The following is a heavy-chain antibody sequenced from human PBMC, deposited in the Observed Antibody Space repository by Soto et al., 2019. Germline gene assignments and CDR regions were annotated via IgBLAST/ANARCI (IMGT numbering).Heavy chain of an antibody. CDR1: GFTFSSYS. CDR3: ARIQPGYDAFDN. D-gene: IGHD2-2*03. CDR2: ISSSSSYI. V-gene: IGHV3-21*01. J-gene: IGHJ3*02. Sequence: GGSLRLSCAASGFTFSSYSMNWVRRAPGKGLEWVSSISSSSSYIYYADSVKGRFTISRDNAKNSLYLQMNSLRAEDTAVYYCARIQPGYDAFDNWGQGTMVTVS.